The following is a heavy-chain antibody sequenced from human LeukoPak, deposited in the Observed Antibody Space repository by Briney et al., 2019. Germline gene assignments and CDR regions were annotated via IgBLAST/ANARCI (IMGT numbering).Heavy chain of an antibody. Sequence: GGSLRLSCAASGFTFSRYWMTWVRQAPGQGLEWVASISQDGSEKRYSDSVKGRFTISRDNAKNSVFLQMNSLRAEDTAVYYCARGRLFTSSPAPAPLDYWGQGTLVTVSS. CDR1: GFTFSRYW. CDR2: ISQDGSEK. J-gene: IGHJ4*02. D-gene: IGHD2-2*01. CDR3: ARGRLFTSSPAPAPLDY. V-gene: IGHV3-7*04.